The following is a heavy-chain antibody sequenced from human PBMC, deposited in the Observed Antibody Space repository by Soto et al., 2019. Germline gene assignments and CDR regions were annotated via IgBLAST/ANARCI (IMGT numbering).Heavy chain of an antibody. Sequence: ASVKVSCKASGYTFTSYDINWVRQATGQGLEWMGWMNPNSGNTGYAQKFQGRVTMTRNTSISTAYMELGSLRSEDTAVYYCARGRRRKALINYYYYYMDVWGKGTTVTVSS. CDR3: ARGRRRKALINYYYYYMDV. CDR1: GYTFTSYD. CDR2: MNPNSGNT. V-gene: IGHV1-8*01. J-gene: IGHJ6*03.